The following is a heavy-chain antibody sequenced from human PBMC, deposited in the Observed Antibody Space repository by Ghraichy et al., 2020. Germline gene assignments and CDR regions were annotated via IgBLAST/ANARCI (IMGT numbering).Heavy chain of an antibody. D-gene: IGHD6-19*01. CDR1: GFTFSSYA. Sequence: GGSLRLSCAASGFTFSSYAMTWVHQPPGEGLEWVLSISGSGGTSYYADSVKGRFTISRDNSKNTLYLHMESLRVEDTAVFYCAKGSGQQWLMDVWGHGTTVTVSS. CDR2: ISGSGGTS. J-gene: IGHJ6*02. V-gene: IGHV3-23*01. CDR3: AKGSGQQWLMDV.